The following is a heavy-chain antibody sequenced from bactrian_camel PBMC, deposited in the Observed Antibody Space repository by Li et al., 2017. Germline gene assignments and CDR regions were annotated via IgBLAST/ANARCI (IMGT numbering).Heavy chain of an antibody. CDR3: AAVFAIASGTWCRLFSPAGYNN. J-gene: IGHJ4*01. Sequence: VQLVESGGGSVQAGGSLRLSCAASGYTTGSKCMAWFRQAPGKQREGVASIYSGGGNTYYADSVKGRFTISQDNAKNTVYLQMNSLKPEDTAMYYCAAVFAIASGTWCRLFSPAGYNNWGQGTQVTVS. CDR2: IYSGGGNT. CDR1: GYTTGSKC. D-gene: IGHD6*01. V-gene: IGHV3S40*01.